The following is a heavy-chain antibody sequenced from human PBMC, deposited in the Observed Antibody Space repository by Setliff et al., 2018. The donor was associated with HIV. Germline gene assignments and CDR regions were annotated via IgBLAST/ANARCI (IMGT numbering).Heavy chain of an antibody. CDR1: GFTFSNAW. D-gene: IGHD6-13*01. J-gene: IGHJ6*02. Sequence: PGGSLRLSCAASGFTFSNAWMSWVRQAPGKGLEWVGRIKSKTDGGTTDYAAPVKGRFTISRDDSKNTLYLQMNSLKTEDTAVYYCTTSSSFVHYYYYGMDVWGQGTTVTVSS. V-gene: IGHV3-15*01. CDR3: TTSSSFVHYYYYGMDV. CDR2: IKSKTDGGTT.